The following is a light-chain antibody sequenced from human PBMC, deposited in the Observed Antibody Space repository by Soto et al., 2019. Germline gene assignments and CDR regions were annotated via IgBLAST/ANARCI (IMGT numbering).Light chain of an antibody. J-gene: IGKJ4*01. V-gene: IGKV3-15*01. CDR1: QSVSSN. Sequence: EIVMTQSPATLSVSPGERATLSCRASQSVSSNLAWYQQRPGQAPRLLIYDASTRATGIPARFSGSGSGTEFTLSIGSXXXXXFAVYYCQQYHKWPPLTFGGGT. CDR3: QQYHKWPPLT. CDR2: DAS.